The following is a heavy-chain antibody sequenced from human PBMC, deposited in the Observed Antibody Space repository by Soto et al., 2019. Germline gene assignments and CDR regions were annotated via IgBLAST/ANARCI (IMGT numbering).Heavy chain of an antibody. J-gene: IGHJ6*02. V-gene: IGHV1-46*01. CDR1: GYTFTKYY. CDR2: INPSGGST. Sequence: ASVKVSCKASGYTFTKYYIHWVRQAPGQGLEWMALINPSGGSTVYAKKFQGRVTVTRDTSTSTVYMELTSLRSEDTAVYYCARDIDYDFWSSLDVWGQGTTVTVSS. D-gene: IGHD3-3*01. CDR3: ARDIDYDFWSSLDV.